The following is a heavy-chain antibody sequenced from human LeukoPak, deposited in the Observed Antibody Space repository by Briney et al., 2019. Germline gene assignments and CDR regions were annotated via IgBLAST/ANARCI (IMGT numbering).Heavy chain of an antibody. CDR3: ARTVTPYYFDY. CDR2: IYYSGST. CDR1: GGSSSSYY. D-gene: IGHD4-17*01. Sequence: SETLSLTCTVSGGSSSSYYWSWIRQPPGKGLEWIGYIYYSGSTNYNPSLKSRVTISVDTSKNQFSLKLSSVTAADTAVYYCARTVTPYYFDYWGQGTLVTVSS. J-gene: IGHJ4*02. V-gene: IGHV4-59*01.